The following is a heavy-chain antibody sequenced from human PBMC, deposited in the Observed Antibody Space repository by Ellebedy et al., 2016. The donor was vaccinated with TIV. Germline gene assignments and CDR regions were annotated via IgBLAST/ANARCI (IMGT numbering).Heavy chain of an antibody. CDR1: GFTFSNSW. D-gene: IGHD2-8*01. J-gene: IGHJ4*02. Sequence: PGGSLRLSFAASGFTFSNSWMTWVRPAPGKGPECVANIKQDGSEKYYVDSVKGRFTISRDNAKNSLYLQMNSLRAEDTAVYFCARSRGVSYWGQGTLVTVSS. V-gene: IGHV3-7*03. CDR2: IKQDGSEK. CDR3: ARSRGVSY.